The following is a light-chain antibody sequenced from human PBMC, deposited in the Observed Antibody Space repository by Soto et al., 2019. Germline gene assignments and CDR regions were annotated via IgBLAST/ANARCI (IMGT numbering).Light chain of an antibody. CDR2: GVN. J-gene: IGLJ3*02. CDR3: GSFTTSRIWV. Sequence: QSALTQPASVSGSPGQSITVSCTGSSNDFGDDKYVSWYQQQPGKGPNLLIYGVNSRPSGISNRFSGSKSGNTASLTISGLQVEDEAEYFCGSFTTSRIWVFGGGTKLTVL. V-gene: IGLV2-14*01. CDR1: SNDFGDDKY.